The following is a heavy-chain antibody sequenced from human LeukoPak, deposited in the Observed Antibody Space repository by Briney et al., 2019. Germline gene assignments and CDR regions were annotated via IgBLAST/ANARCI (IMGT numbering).Heavy chain of an antibody. CDR2: ISWNSGSI. V-gene: IGHV3-9*01. D-gene: IGHD6-13*01. J-gene: IGHJ4*02. CDR1: GFTFDDYA. CDR3: ATSPTIAPAGTGDY. Sequence: PGRSLRLSCAASGFTFDDYAVHWVRQAPGKGLEWVSGISWNSGSIDYADSVKGRFTISRDNAKNSLYLQMNSLRADDTAVYYCATSPTIAPAGTGDYWGQGTLVTVSS.